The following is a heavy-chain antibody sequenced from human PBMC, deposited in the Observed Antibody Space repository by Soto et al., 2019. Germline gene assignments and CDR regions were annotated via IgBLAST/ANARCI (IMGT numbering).Heavy chain of an antibody. CDR3: ARRGYNWNHFDY. D-gene: IGHD1-20*01. J-gene: IGHJ4*02. V-gene: IGHV4-31*03. Sequence: SETLSLTCTVSGGSISSGGYYWSWIRQYPGKGLEWIGYTYYSGNAYYNPSLKSRVTISVDTSKNQFSLKLSSVTAADTAVYYCARRGYNWNHFDYWGQGTLVTVSS. CDR2: TYYSGNA. CDR1: GGSISSGGYY.